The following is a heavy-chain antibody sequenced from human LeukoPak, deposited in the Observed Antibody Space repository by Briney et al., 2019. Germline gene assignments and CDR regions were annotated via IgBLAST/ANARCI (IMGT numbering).Heavy chain of an antibody. CDR1: GYTFTSYG. D-gene: IGHD6-13*01. CDR3: ARETVPAIAAPRGLNY. CDR2: ISAYNGNT. V-gene: IGHV1-18*01. J-gene: IGHJ4*02. Sequence: ASVTVSCKASGYTFTSYGISWVRQAPGQGLEWMGWISAYNGNTNYAQKLQGRVTITTDTSTSTAYMELRSLRSDDTAVYYCARETVPAIAAPRGLNYWGQGTLVTVSS.